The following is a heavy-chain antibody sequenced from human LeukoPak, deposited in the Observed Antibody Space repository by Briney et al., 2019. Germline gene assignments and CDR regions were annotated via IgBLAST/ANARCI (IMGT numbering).Heavy chain of an antibody. V-gene: IGHV3-7*01. Sequence: GGSLRLSCAVCGFTFRDDWMRWVRQAPGRGGEGVANLKQEGNEKKYLDCVKGRYTISRDNARNSLYLQMNRLRADDTAVYYCARDGGGPLDWGQGTLVTVSS. CDR2: LKQEGNEK. CDR1: GFTFRDDW. J-gene: IGHJ4*02. CDR3: ARDGGGPLD. D-gene: IGHD3-10*01.